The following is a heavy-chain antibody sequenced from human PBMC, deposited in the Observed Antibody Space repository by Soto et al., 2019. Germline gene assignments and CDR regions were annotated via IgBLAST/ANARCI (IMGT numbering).Heavy chain of an antibody. D-gene: IGHD4-17*01. J-gene: IGHJ5*02. V-gene: IGHV4-39*07. Sequence: PSENLSLTCTVSEGSISRSTFYWGWIRQPPGKGLEWIGSVHYTGSTYYNPSLKSRVTVSIDSSKNHLSLKVSSVTAADTAVYYCARGKILLAVTTNGWFDPWGQGTLVTVSS. CDR3: ARGKILLAVTTNGWFDP. CDR2: VHYTGST. CDR1: EGSISRSTFY.